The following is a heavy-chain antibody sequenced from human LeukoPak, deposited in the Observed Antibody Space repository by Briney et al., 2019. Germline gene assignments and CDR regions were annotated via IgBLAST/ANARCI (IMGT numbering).Heavy chain of an antibody. Sequence: SETLSLTCTVSGGSISSSSYYWGWLPQPPGQGLEWIGSNYYSGSTYYNPSLKSRVTISVDTSKNQFSLKLSSVTAADTAVYYCASDGYCSSTRCLTGDAFDIWGQGTMVTASS. CDR3: ASDGYCSSTRCLTGDAFDI. V-gene: IGHV4-39*07. CDR1: GGSISSSSYY. J-gene: IGHJ3*02. CDR2: NYYSGST. D-gene: IGHD2-2*01.